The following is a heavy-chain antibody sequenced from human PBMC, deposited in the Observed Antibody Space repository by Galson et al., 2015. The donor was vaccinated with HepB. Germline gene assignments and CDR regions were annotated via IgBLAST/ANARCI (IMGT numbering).Heavy chain of an antibody. J-gene: IGHJ6*03. CDR2: ISSGGRTI. V-gene: IGHV3-11*01. CDR3: ARGGTVWGYYMDV. D-gene: IGHD4-17*01. CDR1: GFIFSDSY. Sequence: SLRLSCAASGFIFSDSYMSWIRQAPGKGLEWVSYISSGGRTIYYADSVTGRFTISRDNAGNSLYLQMNNLRAEDTAVYYCARGGTVWGYYMDVWGKGTTVTVSS.